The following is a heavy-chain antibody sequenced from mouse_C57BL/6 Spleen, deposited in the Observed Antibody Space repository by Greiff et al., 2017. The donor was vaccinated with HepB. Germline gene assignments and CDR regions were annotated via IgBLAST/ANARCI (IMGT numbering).Heavy chain of an antibody. D-gene: IGHD2-2*01. CDR3: ARKWLGAMDY. J-gene: IGHJ4*01. Sequence: VQLQQPGAELVKPGASVKLSCKASGYTFTSYWMQWVKQRPGQGLEWIGEIDPSDSYTNYNQKFKGKATLTVDTSSSTAYMQLSSLTSEDSAVYYCARKWLGAMDYWGQGTSVTVSS. V-gene: IGHV1-50*01. CDR1: GYTFTSYW. CDR2: IDPSDSYT.